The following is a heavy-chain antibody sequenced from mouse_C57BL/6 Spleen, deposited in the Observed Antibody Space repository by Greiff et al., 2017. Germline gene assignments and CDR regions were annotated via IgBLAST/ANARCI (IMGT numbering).Heavy chain of an antibody. CDR1: GFTFSSYG. CDR3: ARQGDYDAHWYFDV. D-gene: IGHD2-4*01. CDR2: ISSGGSYT. V-gene: IGHV5-6*01. J-gene: IGHJ1*03. Sequence: EVQGVESGGDLVKPGGSLKLSCAASGFTFSSYGMSWVRQTPDKRLEWVATISSGGSYTYYPDSVKGRFTIARDKAKNTLYLQMSSLKSEDTAMYYCARQGDYDAHWYFDVWGTGTTVTVSS.